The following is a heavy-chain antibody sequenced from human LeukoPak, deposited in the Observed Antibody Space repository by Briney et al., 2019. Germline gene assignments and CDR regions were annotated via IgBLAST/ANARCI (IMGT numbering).Heavy chain of an antibody. V-gene: IGHV3-23*01. CDR2: ISGSGGST. Sequence: GGSLRLSCAASGFTFSSYAMSWVRQAPGKGLEWVSAISGSGGSTYYADSVKGRFTISRDNSKNTLYLQMNSLRAEDTAVYYCARAGVGTGKGEAYYYYMDVWGKGTTVTVSS. CDR1: GFTFSSYA. D-gene: IGHD1-1*01. CDR3: ARAGVGTGKGEAYYYYMDV. J-gene: IGHJ6*03.